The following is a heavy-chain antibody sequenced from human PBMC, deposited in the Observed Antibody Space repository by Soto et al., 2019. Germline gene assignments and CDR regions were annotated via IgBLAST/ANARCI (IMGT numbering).Heavy chain of an antibody. CDR1: GGSISSGDYY. V-gene: IGHV4-30-4*01. J-gene: IGHJ5*02. CDR2: IYYSGST. D-gene: IGHD6-19*01. CDR3: AKGTTIAVADDNWFDP. Sequence: SETLSLTCTVSGGSISSGDYYWSWIRQPPGKGLEWIGYIYYSGSTYYNPSLKSRVTISVDTSKNQSSLKLSSVTAADTAVYYCAKGTTIAVADDNWFDPWGQGTLVTVS.